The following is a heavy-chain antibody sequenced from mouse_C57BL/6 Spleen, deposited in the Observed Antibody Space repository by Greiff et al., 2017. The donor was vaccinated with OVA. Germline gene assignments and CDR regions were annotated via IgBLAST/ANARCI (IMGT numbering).Heavy chain of an antibody. J-gene: IGHJ1*03. CDR3: ARGSSYYGSSYPLNFDV. CDR1: GYTFTSYW. CDR2: IDPSDSET. D-gene: IGHD1-1*01. V-gene: IGHV1-52*01. Sequence: VQLQQPGAELVGPGSSVKLSCKASGYTFTSYWMHWVKQRPIQGLEWIGNIDPSDSETHYNQKFKDKATLTVDKSSSTAYMQLSSLTSEDSAVYYCARGSSYYGSSYPLNFDVWGTGTTVTVSS.